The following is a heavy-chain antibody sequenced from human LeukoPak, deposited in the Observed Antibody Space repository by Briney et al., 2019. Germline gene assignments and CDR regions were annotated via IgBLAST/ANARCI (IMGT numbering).Heavy chain of an antibody. D-gene: IGHD6-6*01. CDR2: MNPNSGNT. CDR1: GYTFTSYD. V-gene: IGHV1-8*01. J-gene: IGHJ5*02. CDR3: ARIEYSSSWGGFDP. Sequence: ASVKVSCKASGYTFTSYDINWVRQATGQGLEWMGWMNPNSGNTGYAQTFQGRVTMTRNTSISTAYMELSSLRSEDTAVYYCARIEYSSSWGGFDPWGQGTLVTVSS.